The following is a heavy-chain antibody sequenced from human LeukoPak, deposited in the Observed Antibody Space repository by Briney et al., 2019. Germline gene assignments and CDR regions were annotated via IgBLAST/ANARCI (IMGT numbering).Heavy chain of an antibody. CDR2: ISSSSSTI. D-gene: IGHD2-2*01. CDR3: ARARGGRLGYCSSTSCRWGYYFDY. Sequence: PGGSLRLSCAASGFTFSSYSMNWVRQAPGKGLEWVSYISSSSSTIYYADSVKGRFTISRDNSKNTLYLQMNSLRAEDTAVYYCARARGGRLGYCSSTSCRWGYYFDYWGQGTLVTVSS. CDR1: GFTFSSYS. J-gene: IGHJ4*02. V-gene: IGHV3-48*01.